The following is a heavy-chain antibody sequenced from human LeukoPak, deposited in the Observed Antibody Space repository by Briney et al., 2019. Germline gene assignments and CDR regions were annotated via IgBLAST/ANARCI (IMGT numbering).Heavy chain of an antibody. CDR2: FDPEDGET. Sequence: ASVKVSCRVSGYTLTELSMHWVRQAPGKGLEWMGGFDPEDGETIYAQKFQGRVTMTEDTSTDTAYMELSSLRSEDTAVYYCARGSLTGGVLLWIWGHGGWGQRYYFDYWGQGTLVTVSS. D-gene: IGHD3-10*01. J-gene: IGHJ4*02. CDR1: GYTLTELS. V-gene: IGHV1-24*01. CDR3: ARGSLTGGVLLWIWGHGGWGQRYYFDY.